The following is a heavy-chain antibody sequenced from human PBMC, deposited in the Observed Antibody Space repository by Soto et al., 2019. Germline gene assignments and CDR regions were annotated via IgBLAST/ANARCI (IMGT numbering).Heavy chain of an antibody. Sequence: PGVSLRLSCAASGFTFSSYPMSRVRQAPGKGLEWVSAISGSGGSTYYADSVKGRFTISRDNSKNTLYPQMNSLRAEDTAVYYCATTVTTSLGRPNAFDYWGQGTLVTVSS. J-gene: IGHJ4*02. CDR2: ISGSGGST. CDR1: GFTFSSYP. V-gene: IGHV3-23*01. CDR3: ATTVTTSLGRPNAFDY. D-gene: IGHD4-4*01.